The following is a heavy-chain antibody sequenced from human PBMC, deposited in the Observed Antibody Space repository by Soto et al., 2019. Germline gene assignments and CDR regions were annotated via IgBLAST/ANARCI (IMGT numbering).Heavy chain of an antibody. J-gene: IGHJ5*02. D-gene: IGHD4-17*01. CDR3: ARGIKYGDYSRLFDP. V-gene: IGHV1-8*01. CDR2: INPNSGNT. Sequence: QVQLVQSGAEVKKPGASVKVSCKASGYIFTNYDINWVRQATGQGLEYLGWINPNSGNTGYVQKFQGRVTMTRNTSINTAYMELNSLRSEGTAVYYCARGIKYGDYSRLFDPWCQGNLVTVSS. CDR1: GYIFTNYD.